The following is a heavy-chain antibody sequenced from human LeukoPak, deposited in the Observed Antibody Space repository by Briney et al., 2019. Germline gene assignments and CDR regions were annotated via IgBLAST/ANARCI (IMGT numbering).Heavy chain of an antibody. J-gene: IGHJ4*02. Sequence: GGSLRLSCAASGFTFSNYGMSWVRQAPGKGLEWVSAISHSGSDTYYADSVKGRFTISRDNSKNTLHLQMNSLRAEDTAVYYCAKETRSTSCYSFDYWGQGTLVTVSS. CDR2: ISHSGSDT. D-gene: IGHD2-2*01. CDR1: GFTFSNYG. CDR3: AKETRSTSCYSFDY. V-gene: IGHV3-23*01.